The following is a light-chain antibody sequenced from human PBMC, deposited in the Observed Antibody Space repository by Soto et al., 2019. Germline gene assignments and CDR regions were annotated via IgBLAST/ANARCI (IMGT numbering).Light chain of an antibody. J-gene: IGKJ4*01. CDR1: QGITYW. V-gene: IGKV1-12*01. Sequence: DIQMTQSPSSVSASVGDRVTITCRASQGITYWLAWYQQRPGKAPTLLIYAASTLQYGVPSRFSGSGSGTDFTLTISSLQPEDFATYYCQQAHSFPLTFGGGTKVEI. CDR3: QQAHSFPLT. CDR2: AAS.